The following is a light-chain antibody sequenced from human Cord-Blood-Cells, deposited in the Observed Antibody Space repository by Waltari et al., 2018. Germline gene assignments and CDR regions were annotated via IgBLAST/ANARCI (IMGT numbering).Light chain of an antibody. CDR1: SSDVGGDNY. CDR2: EVS. J-gene: IGLJ2*01. Sequence: QSALTQPHSASGSPGQSVTISCPGTSSDVGGDNYVSWYQQHPGKAPKLMIYEVSKRPSGVPDRFSGSKSGNTASLTVSGLQAGDEADYYCSSYAGSNVVFGGGTKLTVL. CDR3: SSYAGSNVV. V-gene: IGLV2-8*01.